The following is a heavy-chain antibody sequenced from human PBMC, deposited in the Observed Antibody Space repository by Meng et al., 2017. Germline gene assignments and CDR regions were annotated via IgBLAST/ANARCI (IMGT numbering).Heavy chain of an antibody. CDR2: LNAGKGDT. Sequence: QRQSVESGGEGKEDGASVKVSCKDSGDTFTSYAMHWVRQAPGQSLEWMGWLNAGKGDTKYSQKLQGRGTITRDSSASTAYMELSSLRSEDTAVYYCARDACTGGICYRGSFDYWAQGTLVTVSS. D-gene: IGHD2-15*01. CDR3: ARDACTGGICYRGSFDY. V-gene: IGHV1-3*01. CDR1: GDTFTSYA. J-gene: IGHJ4*02.